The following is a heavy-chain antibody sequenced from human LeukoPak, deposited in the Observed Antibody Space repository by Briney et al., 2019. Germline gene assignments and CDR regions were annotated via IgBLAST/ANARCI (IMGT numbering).Heavy chain of an antibody. Sequence: SQTLSLTCAISGDSVSTNSAAWNWIRQSPSRGLEWLGRTYYRSKWYNDYGVSVKSRITINPDTSKNPFSLQLNSVTPEDTAVYYCARGGIGYCSSTSCSFDSWGQGTLVTVSS. CDR2: TYYRSKWYN. CDR3: ARGGIGYCSSTSCSFDS. D-gene: IGHD2-2*01. V-gene: IGHV6-1*01. J-gene: IGHJ4*02. CDR1: GDSVSTNSAA.